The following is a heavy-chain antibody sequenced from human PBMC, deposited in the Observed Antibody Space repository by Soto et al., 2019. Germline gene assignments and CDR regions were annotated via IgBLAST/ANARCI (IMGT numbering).Heavy chain of an antibody. CDR3: ARARAVAGPFDY. CDR1: GYTFTGYY. D-gene: IGHD6-19*01. J-gene: IGHJ4*02. V-gene: IGHV1-2*02. CDR2: INPNSGGT. Sequence: GASVKVSCKASGYTFTGYYMHWVRQAPGQGLEWMGWINPNSGGTNYAQKFQGRVTMTRDTSISTAYMELSRLRSGDTAVYYCARARAVAGPFDYWGQGTLVTVSS.